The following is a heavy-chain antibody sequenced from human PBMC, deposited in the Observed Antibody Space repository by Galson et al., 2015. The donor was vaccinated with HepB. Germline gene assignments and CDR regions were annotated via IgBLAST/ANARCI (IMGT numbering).Heavy chain of an antibody. CDR1: GDSVSNNNAA. Sequence: CAISGDSVSNNNAAWNWIRQSPSRGLEWLGRTYYRAKWYSDYAPAVRSRIIINPDTSKNQFSLQLNSVTPDDSAVYYCGRVSGTIYYYGLDVWGQGTTVTVSS. V-gene: IGHV6-1*01. J-gene: IGHJ6*02. D-gene: IGHD1/OR15-1a*01. CDR2: TYYRAKWYS. CDR3: GRVSGTIYYYGLDV.